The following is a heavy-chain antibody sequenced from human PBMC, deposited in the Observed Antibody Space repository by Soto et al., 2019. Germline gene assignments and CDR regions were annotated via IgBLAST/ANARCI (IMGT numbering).Heavy chain of an antibody. V-gene: IGHV1-69*04. CDR3: ARGQWSGGHGSWFDP. D-gene: IGHD6-19*01. CDR1: GGTSRNYV. Sequence: GASVKVSCKDSGGTSRNYVISWVRQAPGQGLEWVGRINPIVSMSNYAQKLQGRVTMTTDTSTSTAYMELRSLRSDDTAVYYCARGQWSGGHGSWFDPRGQGTLVTVSS. CDR2: INPIVSMS. J-gene: IGHJ5*02.